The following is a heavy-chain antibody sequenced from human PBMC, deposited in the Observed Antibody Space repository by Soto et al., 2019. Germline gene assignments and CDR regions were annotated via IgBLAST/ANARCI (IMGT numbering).Heavy chain of an antibody. CDR2: ISSSGRTI. J-gene: IGHJ4*02. V-gene: IGHV3-11*01. Sequence: GSLRLSCVASRFIFSDYYMSWIRQAPGKGLEWLSYISSSGRTIYYADSVKGRFTISRDNAKNSVYLQMNSLRAEDTAVYYCARVGYYYDSSGPYFDYWGQGTLVTVSS. D-gene: IGHD3-22*01. CDR1: RFIFSDYY. CDR3: ARVGYYYDSSGPYFDY.